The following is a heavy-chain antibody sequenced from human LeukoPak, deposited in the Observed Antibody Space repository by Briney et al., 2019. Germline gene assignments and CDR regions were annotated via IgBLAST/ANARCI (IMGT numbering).Heavy chain of an antibody. D-gene: IGHD3-22*01. J-gene: IGHJ4*02. CDR1: GYTSTGYY. CDR2: INPNSGGT. CDR3: ARPRYYESSGSTFDY. V-gene: IGHV1-2*06. Sequence: GASVKVSCKASGYTSTGYYMHWVRQAPGQGLEWMGRINPNSGGTNYAQKFQGRVTMTRDTSISTAYMELSRLRSDDTAVYYCARPRYYESSGSTFDYWGQGTLVTVSS.